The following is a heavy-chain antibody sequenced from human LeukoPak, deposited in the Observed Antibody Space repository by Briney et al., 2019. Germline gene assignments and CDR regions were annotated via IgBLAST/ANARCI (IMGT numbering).Heavy chain of an antibody. J-gene: IGHJ6*02. D-gene: IGHD2-21*01. CDR1: GFTFSNAW. Sequence: GGSLRLPCAASGFTFSNAWMSWVRQAPGKGLEWVGRIKSKTDGGTTDYAAPVKGRFTISRDDSKNTLYLQMNSLKTEDTAVYYCTTDLVIVPLGMDVWGQGTTVTVS. CDR2: IKSKTDGGTT. V-gene: IGHV3-15*01. CDR3: TTDLVIVPLGMDV.